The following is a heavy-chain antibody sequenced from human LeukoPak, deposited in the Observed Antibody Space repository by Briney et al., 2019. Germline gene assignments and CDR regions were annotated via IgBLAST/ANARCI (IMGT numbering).Heavy chain of an antibody. D-gene: IGHD3-10*02. V-gene: IGHV3-48*03. Sequence: GGSLRLSCAASGFAVSSNYMNWVRQAPGKGLEWVSYISSSGSTIYYADSVKGRFTISRDNAKNSLYLQMNSLRAEDTAVYYCAELGITMIGGVWGKGTTVTISS. CDR1: GFAVSSNY. CDR2: ISSSGSTI. J-gene: IGHJ6*04. CDR3: AELGITMIGGV.